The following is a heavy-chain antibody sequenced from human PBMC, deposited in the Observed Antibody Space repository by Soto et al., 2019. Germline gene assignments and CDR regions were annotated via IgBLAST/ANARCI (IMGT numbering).Heavy chain of an antibody. Sequence: ASVKVSCKVSGYTLTELSMHWVRQAPGKGLEWMGGFDPEDGETIYAQKFQGRVTMTEDTSTDTAYMELGSLRSEDTAVYYCATKGLYYYDSSGRNYYGMDVWGQGTTVTV. D-gene: IGHD3-22*01. CDR1: GYTLTELS. CDR3: ATKGLYYYDSSGRNYYGMDV. V-gene: IGHV1-24*01. CDR2: FDPEDGET. J-gene: IGHJ6*02.